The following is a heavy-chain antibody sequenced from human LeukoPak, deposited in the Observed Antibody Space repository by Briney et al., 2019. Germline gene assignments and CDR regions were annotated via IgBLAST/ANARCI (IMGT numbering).Heavy chain of an antibody. CDR1: GFSLSTSGMC. V-gene: IGHV2-70*11. CDR3: ARLVVPAAPYYYYYGMDV. J-gene: IGHJ6*02. CDR2: IDWDDDK. D-gene: IGHD2-2*01. Sequence: ESGPALVKPTQTLTLTCTFSGFSLSTSGMCVSWIRQPPGKALEWLARIDWDDDKYYSTSLKTRLTISKDTSKNQVVLTMTNMDPVDTATYCCARLVVPAAPYYYYYGMDVWGQGTTVTVSS.